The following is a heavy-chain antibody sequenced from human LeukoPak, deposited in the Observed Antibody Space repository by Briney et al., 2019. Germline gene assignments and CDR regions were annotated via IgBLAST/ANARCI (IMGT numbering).Heavy chain of an antibody. J-gene: IGHJ5*02. D-gene: IGHD5-24*01. CDR2: IYYSGST. CDR3: ARELDGNGGWFDP. CDR1: GGSISSYY. Sequence: PSETLSLTCTVSGGSISSYYWSWIRQPPGKGLEWIGYIYYSGSTNYNPSLKSRVTISVDTSKNQFSLRLTSVTAADTAVYYCARELDGNGGWFDPWGQGTLVTVSS. V-gene: IGHV4-59*01.